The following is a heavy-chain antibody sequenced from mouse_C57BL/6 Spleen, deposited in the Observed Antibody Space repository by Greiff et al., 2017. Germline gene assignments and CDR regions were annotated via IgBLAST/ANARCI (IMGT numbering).Heavy chain of an antibody. J-gene: IGHJ4*01. V-gene: IGHV2-9-1*01. D-gene: IGHD2-5*01. CDR2: IWTGGGT. Sequence: QLQESGPGLVAPSQSLSITCTVSGFSLTSYAISWVRQPPGKGLEWLGVIWTGGGTNYNSAPKSRLSISKDNSKSQVFLKMNRLQTYDTARYYCASKAYYSNYYAMDYWGQGTSVTVSS. CDR3: ASKAYYSNYYAMDY. CDR1: GFSLTSYA.